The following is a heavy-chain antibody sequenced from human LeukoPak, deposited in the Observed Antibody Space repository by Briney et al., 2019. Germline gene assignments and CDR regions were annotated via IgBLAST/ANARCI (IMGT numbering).Heavy chain of an antibody. CDR1: GFTFISYG. J-gene: IGHJ4*02. CDR3: ARYIGNCGGDCRFDY. D-gene: IGHD2-21*02. CDR2: IRYDGSNK. Sequence: GGSLRLSCAASGFTFISYGMHWVRQAPGKGLEWVAFIRYDGSNKYYADSVKGRFTISRDNSKNTLYLQMKSLRAEDTAVYYCARYIGNCGGDCRFDYWGQGTLVTVSS. V-gene: IGHV3-30*02.